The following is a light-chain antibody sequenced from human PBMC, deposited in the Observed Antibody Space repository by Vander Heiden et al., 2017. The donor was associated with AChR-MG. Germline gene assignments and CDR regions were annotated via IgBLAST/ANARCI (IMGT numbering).Light chain of an antibody. CDR2: GAS. CDR1: QSVSSY. Sequence: IVLTQSPATLSLSPGERASLSCRASQSVSSYIACYQQKPGQAPRLLIYGASTRATGIPARFSGSGSGTDFTLTINSLEPEDFAVYYCQQSSNWLTFGGGTKVEIK. CDR3: QQSSNWLT. J-gene: IGKJ4*01. V-gene: IGKV3-11*01.